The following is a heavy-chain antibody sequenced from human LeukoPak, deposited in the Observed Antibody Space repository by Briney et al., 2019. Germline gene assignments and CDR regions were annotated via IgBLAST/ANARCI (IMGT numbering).Heavy chain of an antibody. CDR1: GGSFSGYY. V-gene: IGHV4-34*01. CDR3: ARATVKENWFDP. J-gene: IGHJ5*02. D-gene: IGHD4-17*01. Sequence: NPSETLSLTCAVYGGSFSGYYWSWIRQPPGKGLEWIGEINHSGSTNYNPSLKSRVTISVDTSKNQFSLKLSSVTAADTAVYYCARATVKENWFDPWGQGTLVTVSS. CDR2: INHSGST.